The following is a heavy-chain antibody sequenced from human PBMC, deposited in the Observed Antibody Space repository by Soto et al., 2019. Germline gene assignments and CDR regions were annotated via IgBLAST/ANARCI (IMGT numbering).Heavy chain of an antibody. CDR2: ISSSSSYI. J-gene: IGHJ6*02. CDR1: GFTFSSYS. D-gene: IGHD6-19*01. V-gene: IGHV3-21*01. CDR3: ARDGGIAVAGTVGMDV. Sequence: PGGSLRLSCAASGFTFSSYSMNWVRQAPGKGLEWVSSISSSSSYIYYADSVKGRFTISRDSAKNSLYLQMNSLRAEDTAVYYCARDGGIAVAGTVGMDVWGQGTTVT.